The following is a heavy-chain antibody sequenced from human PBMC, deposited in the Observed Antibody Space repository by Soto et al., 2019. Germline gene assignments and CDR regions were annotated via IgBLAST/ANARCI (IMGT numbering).Heavy chain of an antibody. Sequence: PSETLSLTCTVSGASISNYYWSWIRQPAGKGLERLGRIYASGTTTYNPSLRSRVTMSVDTSKNQFSLNLNSVTAADTAVYYCARESRSELGTVEYWGQEPWSPSPQ. D-gene: IGHD1-1*01. CDR2: IYASGTT. J-gene: IGHJ4*01. CDR3: ARESRSELGTVEY. CDR1: GASISNYY. V-gene: IGHV4-4*07.